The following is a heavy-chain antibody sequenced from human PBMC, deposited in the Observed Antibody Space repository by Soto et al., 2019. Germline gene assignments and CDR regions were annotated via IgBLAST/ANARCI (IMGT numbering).Heavy chain of an antibody. V-gene: IGHV1-8*01. CDR1: GYTFTSYD. CDR3: ASEYSSGWSKD. J-gene: IGHJ4*02. D-gene: IGHD6-19*01. CDR2: MNPNSGNT. Sequence: QVQLVQSGAEVKKPGASVKVSCKASGYTFTSYDINWVRQATGQGLEWMGWMNPNSGNTGYAQKXXXXXXXXXXXXXXXXXXXXXXLXXXXXXVXYCASEYSSGWSKDWGQGTLVTVSS.